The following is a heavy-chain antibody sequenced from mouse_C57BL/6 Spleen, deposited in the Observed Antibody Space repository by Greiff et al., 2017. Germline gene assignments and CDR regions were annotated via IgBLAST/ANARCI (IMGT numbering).Heavy chain of an antibody. Sequence: LVESGAELARPGASVKLSCKASGYTFTSYGISWVKQRTGQGLEWIGEIYPRSGNTYYNEKFKGKATLTADKSSSTAYMELRSLTSEDSAVYFCARGSYYGSSPYYFDYWGQGTTLTVSS. CDR1: GYTFTSYG. CDR3: ARGSYYGSSPYYFDY. J-gene: IGHJ2*01. V-gene: IGHV1-81*01. CDR2: IYPRSGNT. D-gene: IGHD1-1*01.